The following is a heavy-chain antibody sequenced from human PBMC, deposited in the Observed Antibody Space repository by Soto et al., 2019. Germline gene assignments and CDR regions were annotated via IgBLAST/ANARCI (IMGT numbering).Heavy chain of an antibody. CDR3: ARQEAIAARLFDY. V-gene: IGHV4-39*01. Sequence: SETLSLTCTVSGGSISSSSYYWGWIRQPPGKGLEWIGSIYYSGSTHYNPSLKSRVTISVDTSKNQFSLKLSSVTAADTAVYYCARQEAIAARLFDYWGQGTLVTVSS. CDR1: GGSISSSSYY. J-gene: IGHJ4*02. D-gene: IGHD6-6*01. CDR2: IYYSGST.